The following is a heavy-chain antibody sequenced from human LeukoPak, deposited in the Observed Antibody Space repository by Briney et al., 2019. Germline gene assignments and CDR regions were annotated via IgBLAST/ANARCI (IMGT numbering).Heavy chain of an antibody. CDR1: GFTFSSYS. J-gene: IGHJ4*02. CDR2: ISSSSSYI. D-gene: IGHD2-21*02. V-gene: IGHV3-21*01. CDR3: ARDVVVTAIIDY. Sequence: GGSLRLSCAASGFTFSSYSMNWVRQAPGKGLEWVSSISSSSSYIYYADSVKGRFTISRDNAKNSLYLQMNSLRAEDTAVYYCARDVVVTAIIDYWGQGILVTVSS.